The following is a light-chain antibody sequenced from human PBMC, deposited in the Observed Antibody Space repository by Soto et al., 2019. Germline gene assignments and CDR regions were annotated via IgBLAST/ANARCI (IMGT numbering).Light chain of an antibody. CDR3: QQYSSSPPEFT. J-gene: IGKJ3*01. Sequence: EIVLTQSPGTLSVSPGERVTLSCRASQSVNSNYLAWYQQRPGQAPRLLIFGAAYRATGIPDRFSGSGSGTHFTLTLSRLAPEDFAVYYCQQYSSSPPEFTFGPGTKVDSK. CDR2: GAA. CDR1: QSVNSNY. V-gene: IGKV3-20*01.